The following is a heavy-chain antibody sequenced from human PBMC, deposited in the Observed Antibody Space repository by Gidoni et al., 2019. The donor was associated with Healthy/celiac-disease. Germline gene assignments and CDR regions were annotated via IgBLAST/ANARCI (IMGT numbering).Heavy chain of an antibody. D-gene: IGHD3-10*01. CDR1: GFTFSSYG. CDR2: IWYDGSNK. V-gene: IGHV3-33*01. J-gene: IGHJ3*02. CDR3: ARDQVGSGSDAFDI. Sequence: QVQLVESGGGVVQPGRSLRLSCAASGFTFSSYGMHWVRQAPGKGLEWVAVIWYDGSNKYYADSVKGRFTISRDNSKNTLYLQMNSLRAEDTAVYYCARDQVGSGSDAFDIWGQGTMVTVSS.